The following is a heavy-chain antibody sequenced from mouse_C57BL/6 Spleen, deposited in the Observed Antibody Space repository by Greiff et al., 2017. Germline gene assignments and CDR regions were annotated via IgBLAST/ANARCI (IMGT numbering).Heavy chain of an antibody. V-gene: IGHV2-2*01. D-gene: IGHD2-5*01. CDR1: GFSLTSYG. CDR2: IWSGGST. Sequence: VKLVESGPGLVQPSQSLSITCTVSGFSLTSYGVHWVRQSPGKGLEWLGVIWSGGSTDYNAAFISRLSISKDNSKSQVFFKMNSLQADDTAIYYCARNRGYYSNYGGAMDYWGQGTSVTVSS. J-gene: IGHJ4*01. CDR3: ARNRGYYSNYGGAMDY.